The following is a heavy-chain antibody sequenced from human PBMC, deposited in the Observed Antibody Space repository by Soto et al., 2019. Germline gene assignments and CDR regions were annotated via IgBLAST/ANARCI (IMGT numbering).Heavy chain of an antibody. V-gene: IGHV3-30*03. Sequence: PGGSLRLSCAASDFDFSSYGIHWVRQAPGKGLEWVAASSYDGRETFYADSAKGRFTVSKEMSKNTAFLQMNALRHEDTAVYFCARDSGWPILKFDNWGQGTPVPVSS. D-gene: IGHD3-10*01. CDR1: DFDFSSYG. CDR3: ARDSGWPILKFDN. J-gene: IGHJ4*02. CDR2: SSYDGRET.